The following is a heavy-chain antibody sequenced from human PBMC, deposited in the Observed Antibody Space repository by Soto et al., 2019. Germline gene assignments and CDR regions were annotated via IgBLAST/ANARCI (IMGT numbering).Heavy chain of an antibody. V-gene: IGHV1-24*01. J-gene: IGHJ4*02. D-gene: IGHD6-19*01. Sequence: ASVKVSCKVSGYTLTELSMHWVRQAPGKGLEWMGGFDPEDGETIYAQKFQGRVTMTEDTSTDTAYMELSSLRSEDTAVYYCATDFIAVAGTSIDYWGQGTLVTVSS. CDR3: ATDFIAVAGTSIDY. CDR1: GYTLTELS. CDR2: FDPEDGET.